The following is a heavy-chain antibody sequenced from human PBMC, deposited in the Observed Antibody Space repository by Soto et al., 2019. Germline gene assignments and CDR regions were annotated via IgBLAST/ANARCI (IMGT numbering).Heavy chain of an antibody. CDR3: ARLPYPWGWFDP. CDR1: GFSFSDYY. J-gene: IGHJ5*02. V-gene: IGHV3-11*01. D-gene: IGHD3-16*01. Sequence: QVQLVESGGGLVKPGGSLRLSCAASGFSFSDYYMSWIRQAPGKGLEWISDISNSGRTIYYADSLKGRFTISRDNAKNSLYLQMNSLRVDDTAMYYCARLPYPWGWFDPWGQGTLVTVSS. CDR2: ISNSGRTI.